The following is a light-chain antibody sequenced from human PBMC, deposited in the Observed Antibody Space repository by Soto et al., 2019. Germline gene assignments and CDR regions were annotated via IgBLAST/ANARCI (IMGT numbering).Light chain of an antibody. CDR2: EVT. CDR3: SSYSTNSTRV. Sequence: QSALAQPASVSGSPGQSITISCTGTSXDIGAYNYVSWYQQHPGEAPKLLIYEVTYRPSGVSDRFSGSKSAYTASLTISGLQPEHEADYYCSSYSTNSTRVFGTGTKGTLL. V-gene: IGLV2-14*01. CDR1: SXDIGAYNY. J-gene: IGLJ1*01.